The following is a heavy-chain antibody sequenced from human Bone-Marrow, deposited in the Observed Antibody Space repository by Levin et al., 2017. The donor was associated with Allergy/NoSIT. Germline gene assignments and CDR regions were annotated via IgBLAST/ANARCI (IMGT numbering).Heavy chain of an antibody. J-gene: IGHJ3*02. D-gene: IGHD4-23*01. CDR1: GFTFSSYA. CDR2: ISYDGSNK. V-gene: IGHV3-30*04. Sequence: GGSLRLSCAASGFTFSSYAMHWVRQAPGKGLEWVAVISYDGSNKYYADSVKGRFTISRDNSKNTLYLQMNSLRAEDTAVYYCARDYVVTPAFDIWGQGTMVTVSS. CDR3: ARDYVVTPAFDI.